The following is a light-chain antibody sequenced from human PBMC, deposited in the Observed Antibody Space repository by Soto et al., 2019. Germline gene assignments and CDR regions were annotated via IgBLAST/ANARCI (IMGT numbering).Light chain of an antibody. CDR2: ENN. V-gene: IGLV6-57*04. CDR1: SGSIANNY. J-gene: IGLJ2*01. Sequence: NFLLTQPHSVSESPGKTLSISCTRSSGSIANNYVQWYQQRRGSAPTTVIYENNQRLSGVPDRFSGSTDGSSNSASLTISGLQTEDEADYYCQSYDSDFVVFGGGTKLTVL. CDR3: QSYDSDFVV.